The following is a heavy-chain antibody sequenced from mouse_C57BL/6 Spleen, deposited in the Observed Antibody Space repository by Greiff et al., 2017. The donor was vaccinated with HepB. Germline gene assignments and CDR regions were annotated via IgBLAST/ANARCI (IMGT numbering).Heavy chain of an antibody. CDR3: ASFGNYAYFDY. V-gene: IGHV1-39*01. CDR2: INLNYGTT. CDR1: GYSFTDYN. D-gene: IGHD2-1*01. J-gene: IGHJ2*01. Sequence: LEESGPELVKPGASVKISCKASGYSFTDYNMNWVKQSNGKSLEWIGVINLNYGTTSYNQKFKGKATLTVDQSSSTAYMQLNSLTSEDSAVYYCASFGNYAYFDYWGQGTTLTVSS.